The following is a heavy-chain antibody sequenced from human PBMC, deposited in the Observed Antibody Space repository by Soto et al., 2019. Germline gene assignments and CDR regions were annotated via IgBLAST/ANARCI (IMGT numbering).Heavy chain of an antibody. CDR2: ISSSGTAT. J-gene: IGHJ1*01. CDR3: ATDIVVVPAATRSFQH. D-gene: IGHD2-2*01. V-gene: IGHV3-11*04. CDR1: GFTFGYYD. Sequence: TGGAPRISCAASGFTFGYYDVSWVRPAPGEGLEWVSCISSSGTATYYADSVKGRFTISRDNAKNSLYLQMNSLRAEDTAVYYCATDIVVVPAATRSFQHWGQGTLVTVSS.